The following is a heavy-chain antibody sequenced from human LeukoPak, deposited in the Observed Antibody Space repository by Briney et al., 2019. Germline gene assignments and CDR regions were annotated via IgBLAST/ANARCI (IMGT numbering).Heavy chain of an antibody. V-gene: IGHV3-23*01. J-gene: IGHJ3*02. CDR3: AKDIAPCSSTSCYPFDAFDI. CDR1: GFTFSSYA. Sequence: TGGSLRLSCAASGFTFSSYAMSWVRQAPGKGLEWVSAISGSGGSTYCADSVKGRFTISRDNSKNTLYLQMNSLRAEDTAVYYCAKDIAPCSSTSCYPFDAFDIWGQGTMVTVSS. D-gene: IGHD2-2*01. CDR2: ISGSGGST.